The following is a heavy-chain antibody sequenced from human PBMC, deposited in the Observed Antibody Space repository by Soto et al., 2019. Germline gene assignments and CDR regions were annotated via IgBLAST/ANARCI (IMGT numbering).Heavy chain of an antibody. J-gene: IGHJ4*02. CDR1: GFTFDNAW. D-gene: IGHD1-26*01. CDR3: ATLLGLVWPGTLVC. V-gene: IGHV3-15*01. CDR2: IKSKTHGGTT. Sequence: GGSLTLSCAPSGFTFDNAWMSWFRQAPGKGLEWVGRIKSKTHGGTTEYAAAVKGRFTISRDDSKNTLYLQMNSLKTEDTAVYSCATLLGLVWPGTLVCWGQGTLVTFSS.